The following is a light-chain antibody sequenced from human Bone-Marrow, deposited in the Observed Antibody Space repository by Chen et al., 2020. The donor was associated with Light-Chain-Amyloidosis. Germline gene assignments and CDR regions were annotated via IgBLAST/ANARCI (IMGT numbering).Light chain of an antibody. V-gene: IGLV3-25*03. CDR1: DLPTKY. CDR3: QSADSSGTYEVI. Sequence: SYELTQPPSVSVSPGQTARITCSGDDLPTKYAYWYQQKTGQAPVLVIHRDTERPSGISERFSGSSSGKTATLTISGVQAEDEADYHCQSADSSGTYEVICGGGTKLTVL. CDR2: RDT. J-gene: IGLJ2*01.